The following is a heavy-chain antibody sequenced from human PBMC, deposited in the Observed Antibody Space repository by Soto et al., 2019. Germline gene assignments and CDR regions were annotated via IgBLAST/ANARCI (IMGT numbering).Heavy chain of an antibody. D-gene: IGHD6-13*01. Sequence: GESLKISCKGSGYSFTSYWISWVRQMPGKGLEWMGRIDPSDSYTTYSPSFQGHVTISADKSISTAYLQWSSLKASDTAMYYCARSTGAADRFDPWGQGTLVTVSS. J-gene: IGHJ5*02. CDR2: IDPSDSYT. V-gene: IGHV5-10-1*01. CDR1: GYSFTSYW. CDR3: ARSTGAADRFDP.